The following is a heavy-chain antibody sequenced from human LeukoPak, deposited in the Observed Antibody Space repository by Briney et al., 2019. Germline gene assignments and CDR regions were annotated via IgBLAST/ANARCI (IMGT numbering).Heavy chain of an antibody. J-gene: IGHJ4*02. D-gene: IGHD3-9*01. V-gene: IGHV2-5*01. Sequence: SGPTLVNPTQTLTLTCTFSGFSLTSSGVGVGWIRQPPGKALEWLAVSYWNGDNRYSPSLRSRLLITKDTSKNLVVLTMTNMDLLDTATYYCAHRLVYFDWVGHFDYWGQGTLVTVSS. CDR2: SYWNGDN. CDR1: GFSLTSSGVG. CDR3: AHRLVYFDWVGHFDY.